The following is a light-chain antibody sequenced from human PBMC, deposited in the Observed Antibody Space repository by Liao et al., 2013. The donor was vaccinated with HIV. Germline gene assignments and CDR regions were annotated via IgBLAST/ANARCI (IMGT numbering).Light chain of an antibody. Sequence: SYVLTQPPSVSVAPGKTAMITCGGDNIGGKSVHWYQQKAGQAPVLLISYDSDRPSGIPERFSGSNSGNTATLTITSVEAGDEADFYCQAWDSNTGVFGTGTEVTVL. CDR3: QAWDSNTGV. J-gene: IGLJ1*01. CDR2: YDS. V-gene: IGLV3-21*01. CDR1: NIGGKS.